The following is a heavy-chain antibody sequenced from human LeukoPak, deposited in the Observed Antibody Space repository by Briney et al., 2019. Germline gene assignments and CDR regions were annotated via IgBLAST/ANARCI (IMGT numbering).Heavy chain of an antibody. Sequence: GASVKVYCKVSGYTLTELSMHWVRQAPGKGLEWMGGFDPEDGETIYAQKFQGRVTMTGDTSTDTAYMELSSLRSEDTAVYYCATSTYYYDSSGYYYFDYWGQGTLVTVSS. D-gene: IGHD3-22*01. CDR2: FDPEDGET. V-gene: IGHV1-24*01. J-gene: IGHJ4*02. CDR1: GYTLTELS. CDR3: ATSTYYYDSSGYYYFDY.